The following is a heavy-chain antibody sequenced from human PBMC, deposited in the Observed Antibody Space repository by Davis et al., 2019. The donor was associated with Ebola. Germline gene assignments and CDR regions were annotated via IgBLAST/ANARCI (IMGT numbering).Heavy chain of an antibody. D-gene: IGHD4/OR15-4a*01. J-gene: IGHJ6*02. V-gene: IGHV3-48*03. CDR3: ARKYGDYYYYGMDV. CDR2: ISTSGSTI. CDR1: GFTFSSYE. Sequence: GGSLRPSCAASGFTFSSYEMNWVRQAPGKGLEWVSYISTSGSTIYYADSVKGRFTISRDNAKNSLYLQMNSLRAEDTAVYYCARKYGDYYYYGMDVWGQGTTVTVSS.